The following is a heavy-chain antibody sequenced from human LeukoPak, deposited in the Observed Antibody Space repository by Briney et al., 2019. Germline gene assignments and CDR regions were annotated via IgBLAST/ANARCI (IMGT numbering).Heavy chain of an antibody. Sequence: PSETLSLTCAVYGGSFSGYYWSWIRQPPGKGLEWIGEINHSGSTNYNPSLKSRVTISVDTSKNQFSLKLSSVTAADTAVYYCARRAADYYYYYYYMDVWGKGTTVPISS. D-gene: IGHD6-13*01. CDR1: GGSFSGYY. J-gene: IGHJ6*03. CDR2: INHSGST. V-gene: IGHV4-34*01. CDR3: ARRAADYYYYYYYMDV.